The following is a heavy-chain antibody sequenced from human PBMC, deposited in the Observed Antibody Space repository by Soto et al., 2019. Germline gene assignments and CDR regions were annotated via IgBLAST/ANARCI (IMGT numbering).Heavy chain of an antibody. CDR2: INHSGST. CDR1: GGSFSGYY. V-gene: IGHV4-34*01. CDR3: ARGSISAPWDY. Sequence: SETLSLTCAVYGGSFSGYYWSWIRQPPGKGLEWIGEINHSGSTNYNPSLKSRVTISVDTSKNQFSLKLSSVTAADTAVYYCARGSISAPWDYWGQGTLVP. J-gene: IGHJ4*02. D-gene: IGHD6-25*01.